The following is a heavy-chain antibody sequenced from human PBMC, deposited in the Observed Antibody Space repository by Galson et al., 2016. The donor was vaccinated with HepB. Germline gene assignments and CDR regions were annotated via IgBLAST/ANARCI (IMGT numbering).Heavy chain of an antibody. CDR1: GLTISDYG. V-gene: IGHV3-21*01. CDR3: VGDRDGQRHMVHGEY. Sequence: SLRLSCAASGLTISDYGMIWVRQAPGKGLEWVSFISSHNSNIYYADSVNGRFTISRDNAYNSLFLQMNSLRDEDTAVYFCVGDRDGQRHMVHGEYWGQGTLVTVSS. J-gene: IGHJ4*02. CDR2: ISSHNSNI. D-gene: IGHD3-10*01.